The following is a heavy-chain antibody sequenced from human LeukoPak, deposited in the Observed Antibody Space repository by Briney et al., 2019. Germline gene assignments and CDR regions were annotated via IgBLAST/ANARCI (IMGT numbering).Heavy chain of an antibody. V-gene: IGHV3-30*02. D-gene: IGHD2-2*03. CDR1: GFIFGDYG. J-gene: IGHJ4*02. Sequence: GGSLRLSCVASGFIFGDYGIHWVRQAPGKGLKWPAFIQNNGSNIFYADSVKGRFTLSRDNSRNTVLLHMTRLGPDDTALYYCVPNMDYWGQGALVSVS. CDR3: VPNMDY. CDR2: IQNNGSNI.